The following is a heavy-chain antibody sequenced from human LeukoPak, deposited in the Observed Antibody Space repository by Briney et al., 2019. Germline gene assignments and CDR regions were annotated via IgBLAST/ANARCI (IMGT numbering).Heavy chain of an antibody. V-gene: IGHV3-33*01. J-gene: IGHJ6*03. CDR3: ARVRSCSSTSCYNANYYYYYMDV. Sequence: GGSLRLSCAASGFTFSSYGMHWVRQAPGKGLEWVAVIWYDGSNKYYADSVKGRFTISRDNSKNTLYLQMNSLRAEDTAVYYCARVRSCSSTSCYNANYYYYYMDVWGKGTTVTVSS. CDR1: GFTFSSYG. CDR2: IWYDGSNK. D-gene: IGHD2-2*02.